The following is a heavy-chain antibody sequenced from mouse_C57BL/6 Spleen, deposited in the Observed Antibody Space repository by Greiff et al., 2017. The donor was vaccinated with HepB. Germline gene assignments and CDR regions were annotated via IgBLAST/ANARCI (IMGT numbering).Heavy chain of an antibody. V-gene: IGHV1-64*01. CDR2: IHPNSGST. D-gene: IGHD2-4*01. Sequence: VQLQQPGAELVKPGASVKLSCKASGYTFTSYWMHWVKQRPGQGLEWIGMIHPNSGSTNYNEKFKSKATLTVDKSSSTAYMQLSSLTSEDSAVYYCARLSYDYDGFAYWGQGTLVTVSA. CDR1: GYTFTSYW. CDR3: ARLSYDYDGFAY. J-gene: IGHJ3*01.